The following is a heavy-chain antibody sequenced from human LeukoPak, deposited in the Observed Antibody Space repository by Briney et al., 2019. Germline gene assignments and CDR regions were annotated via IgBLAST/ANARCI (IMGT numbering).Heavy chain of an antibody. Sequence: SETLTLTCTVSGGSISSYYWSWIRQPPGKGLEWIGYIYYSGSTNYNPSLKSRVTISVDTSKNQFSLKLSSVTAADTAVYYCARGGGYSYGSYYFDYWGQGTLVTVSS. CDR1: GGSISSYY. D-gene: IGHD5-18*01. CDR2: IYYSGST. V-gene: IGHV4-59*01. CDR3: ARGGGYSYGSYYFDY. J-gene: IGHJ4*02.